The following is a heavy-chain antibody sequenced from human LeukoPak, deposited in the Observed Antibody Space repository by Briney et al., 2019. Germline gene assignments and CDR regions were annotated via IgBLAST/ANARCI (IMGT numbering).Heavy chain of an antibody. D-gene: IGHD6-6*01. CDR1: GFKFRNYD. V-gene: IGHV3-33*01. Sequence: GGSLTLSCAASGFKFRNYDMHWVRQAPGKGLEWVASIRSDATNKYYAGSVKGRFTISRDNAKNTLYLQMNSLRAEDTAVYYCARQYSSSSEFDYWGQGTLVTVSS. CDR2: IRSDATNK. J-gene: IGHJ4*02. CDR3: ARQYSSSSEFDY.